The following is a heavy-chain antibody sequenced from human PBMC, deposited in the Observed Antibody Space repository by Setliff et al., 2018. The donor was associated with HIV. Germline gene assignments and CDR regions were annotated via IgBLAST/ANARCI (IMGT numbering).Heavy chain of an antibody. CDR1: GSTFSRYG. CDR2: INAGNGKT. V-gene: IGHV1-3*01. J-gene: IGHJ4*02. D-gene: IGHD3-3*01. CDR3: ASSTVTVFGVVPYYFDY. Sequence: APVKVSCKASGSTFSRYGLHWVRQAPGQRLEWMGWINAGNGKTKYSQKFQSRVTITRDTSARKAYMELSSLRSEDTAVYYCASSTVTVFGVVPYYFDYWGQGTLVTVSS.